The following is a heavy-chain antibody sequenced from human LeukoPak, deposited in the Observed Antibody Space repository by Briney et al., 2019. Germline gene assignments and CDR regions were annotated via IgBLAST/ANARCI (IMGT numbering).Heavy chain of an antibody. CDR2: IYYSGST. Sequence: SETLSLTCTVSGGSISSGDYYWSWIRQPPGKGLEWIGYIYYSGSTYYNPSLKSRVTISVDTSKNQFSLKLSSVTAADTAVYYCARASSPSGYSSLNWFDPWGQGTLVTVSS. CDR1: GGSISSGDYY. V-gene: IGHV4-30-4*01. J-gene: IGHJ5*02. D-gene: IGHD6-13*01. CDR3: ARASSPSGYSSLNWFDP.